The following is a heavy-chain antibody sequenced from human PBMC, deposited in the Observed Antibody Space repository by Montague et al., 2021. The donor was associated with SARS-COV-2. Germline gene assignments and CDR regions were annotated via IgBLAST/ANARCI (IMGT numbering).Heavy chain of an antibody. CDR2: IYYSGST. CDR3: ARKEMKYSSIWSTGGNWFDP. V-gene: IGHV4-39*01. Sequence: SETLSLTCTVSGGSISSSSYYWGWIRQPPGKGLEWIGSIYYSGSTXYNPSLKSRVTISVDTSKNQFSLKLSSVTAADTAVYYCARKEMKYSSIWSTGGNWFDPWGQGTLVTVSS. CDR1: GGSISSSSYY. J-gene: IGHJ5*02. D-gene: IGHD6-13*01.